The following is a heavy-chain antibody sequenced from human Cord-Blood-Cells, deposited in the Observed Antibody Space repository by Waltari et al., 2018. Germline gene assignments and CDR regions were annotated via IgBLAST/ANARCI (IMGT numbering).Heavy chain of an antibody. V-gene: IGHV1-69*01. J-gene: IGHJ6*03. D-gene: IGHD5-12*01. CDR3: ARAFPHGYDYYYYYMDV. CDR2: IIPIFGTA. CDR1: GGTFSSYA. Sequence: QVQLVQSGAEVKKPGSSVKVSCKASGGTFSSYAISWVRQAPGQGLEWMGGIIPIFGTANYAEKFQGRVTITADESTSTAYMELSSLRSEDTAVYYCARAFPHGYDYYYYYMDVWGKGTTVTVSS.